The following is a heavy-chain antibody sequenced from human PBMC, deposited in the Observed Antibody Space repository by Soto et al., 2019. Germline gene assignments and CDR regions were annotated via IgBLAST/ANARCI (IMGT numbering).Heavy chain of an antibody. Sequence: GGSLRLSCTASGFTFGDYAMSWFRQAPGKGLEWVGFIRSKAYGGTTEYAASVKGRFTISRDDSKSIAYLQMNSLKTEDTAVYYCTRCLDYDILTGYYYLFDYWGQGTLVTVSS. CDR3: TRCLDYDILTGYYYLFDY. D-gene: IGHD3-9*01. CDR1: GFTFGDYA. CDR2: IRSKAYGGTT. J-gene: IGHJ4*02. V-gene: IGHV3-49*03.